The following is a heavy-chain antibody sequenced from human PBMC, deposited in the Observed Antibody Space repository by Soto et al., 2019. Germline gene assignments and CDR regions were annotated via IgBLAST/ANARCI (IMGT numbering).Heavy chain of an antibody. J-gene: IGHJ4*02. V-gene: IGHV3-11*01. CDR1: GFTFSDYY. D-gene: IGHD4-17*01. CDR2: ISTSGSTT. CDR3: ARESGDGDSVEGAFGY. Sequence: QVQLVESGGGLVKPGGSLRLSCAASGFTFSDYYMTWIRQAPGKGLEWFSYISTSGSTTFYADSVKGRFTISRDNAKNSLYLQMNGLRTEDTAVYYCARESGDGDSVEGAFGYWGQGTLVTVSS.